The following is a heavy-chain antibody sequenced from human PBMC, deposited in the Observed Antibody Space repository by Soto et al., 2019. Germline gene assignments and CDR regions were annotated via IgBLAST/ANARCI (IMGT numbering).Heavy chain of an antibody. V-gene: IGHV1-3*01. CDR3: ARDILSVGPSANDAFDV. J-gene: IGHJ3*01. Sequence: QVQLVQSGAEVRKPGASVNISCRASGFSFSDNLINWVRQAPGQSLEWMGWINPDNGNTRYSQTLQGRVTISRHSSASIASVEVSNRTSEDTAVYYCARDILSVGPSANDAFDVWGQGTMVTVSS. CDR2: INPDNGNT. D-gene: IGHD2-8*02. CDR1: GFSFSDNL.